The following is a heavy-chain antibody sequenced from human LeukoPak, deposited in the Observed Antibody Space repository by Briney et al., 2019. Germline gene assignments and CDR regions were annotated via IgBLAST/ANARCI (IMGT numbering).Heavy chain of an antibody. V-gene: IGHV3-23*01. CDR2: ISGSGGST. CDR1: GFTFSSYA. Sequence: GSLRLSCAASGFTFSSYAMSWVRQAPGKGLEWVSAISGSGGSTYYADSVKGRFTISRDNSKNTLYLQMNSLRAEDTAVYYCAKRMVRGVIYDYWGQGTLVTVSS. CDR3: AKRMVRGVIYDY. D-gene: IGHD3-10*01. J-gene: IGHJ4*02.